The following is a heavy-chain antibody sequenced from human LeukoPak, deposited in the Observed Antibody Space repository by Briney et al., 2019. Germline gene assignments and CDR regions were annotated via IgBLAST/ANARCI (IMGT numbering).Heavy chain of an antibody. CDR3: SRRLGRNTAASGDAFDI. CDR2: IYPGASDH. J-gene: IGHJ3*02. D-gene: IGHD6-13*01. V-gene: IGHV5-51*04. Sequence: GESLKISFKGSGYPFPSYGIGWARQMPGKGLEWMRHIYPGASDHRYSTSCQARAPMSVDMPITPALPQWSSLEAWYTPLYYCSRRLGRNTAASGDAFDIWGQGTMVTVSS. CDR1: GYPFPSYG.